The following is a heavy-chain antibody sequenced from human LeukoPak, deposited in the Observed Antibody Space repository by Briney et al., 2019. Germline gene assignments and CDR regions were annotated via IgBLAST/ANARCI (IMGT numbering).Heavy chain of an antibody. J-gene: IGHJ4*02. Sequence: SETLSLTCAVYGESFSGHYWSWIRQPPGKGLEWIGEISHSGSTNHNPSLKSRVSMSVDTSKNQFSLRPSSVTAADTAVYYCARGFSAVTTGYYFDYWGQGTLVTVSS. D-gene: IGHD4-17*01. CDR3: ARGFSAVTTGYYFDY. CDR1: GESFSGHY. V-gene: IGHV4-34*01. CDR2: ISHSGST.